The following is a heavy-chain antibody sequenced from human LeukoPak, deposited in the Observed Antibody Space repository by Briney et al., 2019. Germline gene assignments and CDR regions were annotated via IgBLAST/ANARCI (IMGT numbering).Heavy chain of an antibody. J-gene: IGHJ4*02. CDR3: AREGSYGSGSWGIDY. Sequence: SVKVSCKASGGTFSSYTISWVRQAPGQGLEWMGGIIPIFGTANYAQKFQGRVTITADESTSTAYMELSSLRSEDTAVYYCAREGSYGSGSWGIDYWGQGTLVTVSS. CDR1: GGTFSSYT. D-gene: IGHD3-10*01. V-gene: IGHV1-69*13. CDR2: IIPIFGTA.